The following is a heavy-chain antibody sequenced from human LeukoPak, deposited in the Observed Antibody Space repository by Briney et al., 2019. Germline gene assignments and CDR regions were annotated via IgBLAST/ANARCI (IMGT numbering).Heavy chain of an antibody. CDR2: ISYDGSNK. CDR3: AKDSLTGFIVGAYFDY. D-gene: IGHD1-26*01. J-gene: IGHJ4*02. V-gene: IGHV3-30*18. Sequence: GGSLRLSCAASGFTFSSYGMHWVRQAPGKGLEWVAVISYDGSNKYYADSVKGRFTISRDNSKNTLYLQMNSLRAEDTAVYYCAKDSLTGFIVGAYFDYWGQGTLVTVSS. CDR1: GFTFSSYG.